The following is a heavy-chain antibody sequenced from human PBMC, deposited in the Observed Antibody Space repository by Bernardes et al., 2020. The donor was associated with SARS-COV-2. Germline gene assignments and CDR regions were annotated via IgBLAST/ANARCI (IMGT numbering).Heavy chain of an antibody. CDR1: GGSFSDYY. Sequence: SETLSLTCTVYGGSFSDYYWSWIRQPPGKWLDWIGEINHSGSTNYNPSLKSRVTISVDTSKNQFSLKLTSVTAADTAVYYCARGRPVTTFSPGRRFEPWGQGALVTVAS. D-gene: IGHD4-17*01. J-gene: IGHJ5*02. CDR2: INHSGST. V-gene: IGHV4-34*01. CDR3: ARGRPVTTFSPGRRFEP.